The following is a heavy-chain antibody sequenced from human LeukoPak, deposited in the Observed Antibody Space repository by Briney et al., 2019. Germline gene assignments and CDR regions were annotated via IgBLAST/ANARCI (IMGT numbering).Heavy chain of an antibody. CDR2: INTDGSST. Sequence: GGSLRLSCAASGFTFSSYWMHWVRQAPGKGLMWVSRINTDGSSTSYADSVRGRFTIFRDNAKNTLYLQMNSLRAEDTAVYYCARESGIAAALDLWGQGTLVTVSS. V-gene: IGHV3-74*01. CDR1: GFTFSSYW. CDR3: ARESGIAAALDL. J-gene: IGHJ5*02. D-gene: IGHD6-13*01.